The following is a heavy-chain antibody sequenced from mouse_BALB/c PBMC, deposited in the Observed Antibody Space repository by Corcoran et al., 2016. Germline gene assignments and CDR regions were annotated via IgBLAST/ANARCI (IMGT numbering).Heavy chain of an antibody. V-gene: IGHV9-3-1*01. CDR1: GYTFTNYG. CDR2: INTYTGEP. J-gene: IGHJ3*01. CDR3: ARGGTMICAY. D-gene: IGHD2-4*01. Sequence: QIQLVQSGPELKKPGETVKISCKASGYTFTNYGMNWVKQAPGKGLKWMGWINTYTGEPTYADDFKGRFAFSLETSASTAYLQINNLKNEDTATYFCARGGTMICAYWGQGTLVTVSA.